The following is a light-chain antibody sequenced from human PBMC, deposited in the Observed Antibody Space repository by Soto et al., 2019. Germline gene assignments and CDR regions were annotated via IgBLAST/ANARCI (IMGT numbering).Light chain of an antibody. V-gene: IGLV2-14*01. CDR2: EVT. J-gene: IGLJ2*01. Sequence: QSALTQPASVSGSPGQSITISCTGTNNDVGAYPYVSWYQQHPGTAPKLIIYEVTNRPSGISDRFSGSKSGNPASLTISGLQAEDASDYYCSSFATSGTTVIFGGGTKLTVL. CDR1: NNDVGAYPY. CDR3: SSFATSGTTVI.